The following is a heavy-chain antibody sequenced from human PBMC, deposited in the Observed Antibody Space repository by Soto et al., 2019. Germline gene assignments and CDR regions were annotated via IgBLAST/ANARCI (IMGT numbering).Heavy chain of an antibody. CDR3: AWLYSATYTNFDY. D-gene: IGHD1-26*01. Sequence: EVQLVESGGGLIQPGGSLRLSCAASGFTVSNNYMSWVRQAPGKGLEWVSTVYGGGSTYYADSVKGRFTISRDNSKNTLYLQMNSLRAEDTAVYYCAWLYSATYTNFDYWGQGTLVTVSS. CDR2: VYGGGST. J-gene: IGHJ4*02. CDR1: GFTVSNNY. V-gene: IGHV3-53*01.